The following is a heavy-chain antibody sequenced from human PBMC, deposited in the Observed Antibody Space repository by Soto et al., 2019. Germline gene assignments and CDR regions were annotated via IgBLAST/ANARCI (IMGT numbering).Heavy chain of an antibody. J-gene: IGHJ4*02. D-gene: IGHD1-26*01. CDR1: GGSIISDY. V-gene: IGHV4-59*01. CDR3: ARVLSGSSLFDY. Sequence: SETLSLTCTVSGGSIISDYWSWIRQPPGKGLEWIGYISYSGSTNYNPSLKSLVTISVDTSKNQFSLNLSSVTAADTAVYYCARVLSGSSLFDYWGQGTLVTVSS. CDR2: ISYSGST.